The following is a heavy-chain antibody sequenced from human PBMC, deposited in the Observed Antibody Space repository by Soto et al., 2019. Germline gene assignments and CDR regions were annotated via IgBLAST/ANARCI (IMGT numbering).Heavy chain of an antibody. CDR1: DGSISRRGYY. D-gene: IGHD3-10*01. J-gene: IGHJ6*03. Sequence: SETLSLTCIVSDGSISRRGYYWNWLRQHPWKGLEWIGYISYSASTYYNPSLQSQVTISVDTSKNQFSLTPSSVTAADTAVYYCARDPFGELLRLDYYYIDVWGKGTTVTVS. V-gene: IGHV4-31*01. CDR2: ISYSAST. CDR3: ARDPFGELLRLDYYYIDV.